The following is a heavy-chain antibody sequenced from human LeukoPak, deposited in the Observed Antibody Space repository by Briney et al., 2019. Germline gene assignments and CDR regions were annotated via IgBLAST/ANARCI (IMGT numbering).Heavy chain of an antibody. CDR2: VNRDGSET. V-gene: IGHV3-7*03. CDR3: ARNNGMDV. Sequence: GGSLRLSCAASGFALSSHWMTWVRQVPGRGPEWVANVNRDGSETYYLDSVKGRFTIPKDNAKNSLYLQMNSLRAEDTALYHCARNNGMDVWGQGTTVIVSS. CDR1: GFALSSHW. J-gene: IGHJ6*02.